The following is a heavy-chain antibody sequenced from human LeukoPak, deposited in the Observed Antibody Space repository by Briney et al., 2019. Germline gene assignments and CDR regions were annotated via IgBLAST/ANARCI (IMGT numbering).Heavy chain of an antibody. Sequence: SETLSLTCTVSGGSISSGSYYWSWIRQPAGKGLERIARIYTSGSTNYNPSLKSRVTISVDTSRNQFSLKLSSVTAADTAVYYCARVTWFPGTSYYYMDVWGKGTTVTVSS. J-gene: IGHJ6*03. CDR1: GGSISSGSYY. CDR2: IYTSGST. V-gene: IGHV4-61*02. D-gene: IGHD1-1*01. CDR3: ARVTWFPGTSYYYMDV.